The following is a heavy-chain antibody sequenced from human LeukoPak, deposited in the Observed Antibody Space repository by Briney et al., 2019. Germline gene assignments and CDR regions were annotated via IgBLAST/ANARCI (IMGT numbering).Heavy chain of an antibody. CDR1: GFTFSSYW. CDR2: IKQDGSEK. D-gene: IGHD2-2*01. V-gene: IGHV3-7*05. J-gene: IGHJ4*02. Sequence: GSLRLSCAASGFTFSSYWMSWVRQAPGKGLEWVANIKQDGSEKYYVDSVKGRFTISRDNAKNSLYLQMNSLRAEDTAVYYCARDQRYCSSSSCPWEPFDYWGQGTLVTASS. CDR3: ARDQRYCSSSSCPWEPFDY.